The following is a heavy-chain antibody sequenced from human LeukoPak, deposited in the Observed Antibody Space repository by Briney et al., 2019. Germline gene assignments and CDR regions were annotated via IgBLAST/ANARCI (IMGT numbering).Heavy chain of an antibody. D-gene: IGHD2-2*01. CDR3: AHGAMYQLDY. CDR2: IIGGAGST. J-gene: IGHJ4*02. Sequence: PGGSLRLSCAASGFTFRSYWMSWVRQAPGKGLEWVSGIIGGAGSTYYADSVKGRFTISGDNSKNTLFLQMNSLRAEDTAVYYCAHGAMYQLDYWGQGTLVTVSS. V-gene: IGHV3-23*01. CDR1: GFTFRSYW.